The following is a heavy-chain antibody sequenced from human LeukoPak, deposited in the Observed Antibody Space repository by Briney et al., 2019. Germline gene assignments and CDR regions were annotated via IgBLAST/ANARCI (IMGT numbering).Heavy chain of an antibody. D-gene: IGHD5-12*01. CDR2: ISAYNGDT. J-gene: IGHJ4*02. CDR3: AREGGFGYDFTGFYY. Sequence: ASVKVSCKASGYTFITYGINWVRQAPGQGLEWMGWISAYNGDTKYALSLQGRLTMTTDTSTRTAYMELGSLGSDDTAVYYCAREGGFGYDFTGFYYWGQGTLVTVSS. CDR1: GYTFITYG. V-gene: IGHV1-18*01.